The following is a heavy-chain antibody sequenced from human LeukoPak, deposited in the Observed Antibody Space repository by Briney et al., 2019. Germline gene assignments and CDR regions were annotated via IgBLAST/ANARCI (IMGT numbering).Heavy chain of an antibody. CDR1: GFTFSSYS. J-gene: IGHJ4*02. CDR3: ASGRVGATELDY. V-gene: IGHV3-21*04. Sequence: GGSRRLSCAASGFTFSSYSMNWVSQAPGKGLEWVSSISSSSSYIYYADSVKGRFTISRDNAKNSLYLQMNSLRAEDTAVYYCASGRVGATELDYWGQGTLVTVSS. D-gene: IGHD1-26*01. CDR2: ISSSSSYI.